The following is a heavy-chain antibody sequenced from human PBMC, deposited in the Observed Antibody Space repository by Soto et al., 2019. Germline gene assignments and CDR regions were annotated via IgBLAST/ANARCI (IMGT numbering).Heavy chain of an antibody. J-gene: IGHJ5*02. CDR3: ARDRIRSSSTDWPEWFDP. V-gene: IGHV4-59*01. CDR2: IHYSGST. CDR1: GCSISSYY. D-gene: IGHD2-2*01. Sequence: SETLCRTCTVSGCSISSYYWSWIRQPPGKGLEWIGYIHYSGSTNYNPSLKKRVTISLDTSKNQFSLKLNSVTAADTAVYYCARDRIRSSSTDWPEWFDPWGQGTLVTVSS.